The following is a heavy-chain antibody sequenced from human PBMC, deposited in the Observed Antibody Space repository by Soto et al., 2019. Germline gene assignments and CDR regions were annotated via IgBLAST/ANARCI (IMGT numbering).Heavy chain of an antibody. J-gene: IGHJ6*02. CDR1: GGTFSSYA. D-gene: IGHD2-15*01. CDR2: IIPIFGTA. V-gene: IGHV1-69*12. Sequence: QVQLVQSGAEVKKPGSSVKVSCKASGGTFSSYAISWVRQAPGQGLEWMGGIIPIFGTANYAQKFQGRVTITADESTSTAYMELSSLRSEDTAVYYCASRLRYCSGGSCYSYYGMDVWGQGTTVTVSS. CDR3: ASRLRYCSGGSCYSYYGMDV.